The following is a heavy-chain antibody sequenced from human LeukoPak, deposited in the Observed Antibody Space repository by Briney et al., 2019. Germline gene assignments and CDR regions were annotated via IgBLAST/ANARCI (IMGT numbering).Heavy chain of an antibody. CDR1: GGPISRSTYY. Sequence: SETLSLTCTVSGGPISRSTYYWGWIRQPPGKGLEWIGSIYYSGSTYYNPSLKSRVTISVDTSKNQFSLRLSSLTAADTAVYYCASIAAAGNEWGQGTLVTVSS. CDR2: IYYSGST. J-gene: IGHJ4*02. D-gene: IGHD6-13*01. CDR3: ASIAAAGNE. V-gene: IGHV4-39*01.